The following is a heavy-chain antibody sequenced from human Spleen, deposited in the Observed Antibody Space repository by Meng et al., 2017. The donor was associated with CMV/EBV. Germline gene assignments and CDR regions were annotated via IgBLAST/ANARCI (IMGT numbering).Heavy chain of an antibody. J-gene: IGHJ4*02. Sequence: SETLSLTCTVSGYSISSGYYWGWIRQPPGKGLEWIGSFYHGGSTYYNPSLKSRVTISVHTSKNQFSLKLTSVTAADTAVYYCARARFDYWGQGTLVTVSS. CDR2: FYHGGST. V-gene: IGHV4-38-2*02. CDR3: ARARFDY. CDR1: GYSISSGYY.